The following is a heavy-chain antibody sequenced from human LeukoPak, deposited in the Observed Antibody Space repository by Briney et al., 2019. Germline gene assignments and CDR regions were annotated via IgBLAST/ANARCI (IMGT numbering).Heavy chain of an antibody. CDR3: ARDRISAISRGWFDP. J-gene: IGHJ5*02. Sequence: GGSLRLSCAASGFTFSSYWMSWVRQAPGKGLEWVANIKEDGSEKYYVDSVKGRFTISRDNAKNSLYLQMNSLRAEDTAVYYCARDRISAISRGWFDPWGQGTLVTVSS. CDR1: GFTFSSYW. D-gene: IGHD2-21*01. V-gene: IGHV3-7*01. CDR2: IKEDGSEK.